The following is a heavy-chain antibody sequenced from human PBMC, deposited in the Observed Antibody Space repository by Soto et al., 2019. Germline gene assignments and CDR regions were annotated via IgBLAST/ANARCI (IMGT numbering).Heavy chain of an antibody. CDR2: ISGSGGST. J-gene: IGHJ6*01. Sequence: EVQLLESGGGLVQPGGSLRLSCAASGFTFSSYAMSWVRQAPGKGLEWVSAISGSGGSTYYADSVKGRFTISRDNSKNTLYLQMNSLRAEDTAVYYCAKDKGYCSGGSCFTLAYYYYYGMDVW. CDR1: GFTFSSYA. CDR3: AKDKGYCSGGSCFTLAYYYYYGMDV. D-gene: IGHD2-15*01. V-gene: IGHV3-23*01.